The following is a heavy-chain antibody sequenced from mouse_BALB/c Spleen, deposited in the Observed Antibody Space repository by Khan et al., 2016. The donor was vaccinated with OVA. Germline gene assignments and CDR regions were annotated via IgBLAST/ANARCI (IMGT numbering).Heavy chain of an antibody. Sequence: EVELVESGGDLVKPGGSLKFSCAASGFTFSSYSMSWVRQTPDKRLEWVASISSGGDYTYYPDSVKGRFTISRDNAKNTLYLQMSNLKSEDTAIYYCADHLTGSFAYWGQGTLVTVSA. CDR3: ADHLTGSFAY. V-gene: IGHV5-6*01. CDR1: GFTFSSYS. D-gene: IGHD4-1*01. CDR2: ISSGGDYT. J-gene: IGHJ3*01.